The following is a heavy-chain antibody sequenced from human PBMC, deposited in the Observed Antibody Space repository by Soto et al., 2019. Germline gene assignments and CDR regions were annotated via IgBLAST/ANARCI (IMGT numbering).Heavy chain of an antibody. CDR3: AREGYYGSGRPVYGMDV. CDR1: GFPFSSYS. D-gene: IGHD3-10*01. CDR2: ISSSSSYI. V-gene: IGHV3-21*01. Sequence: PGGSLRISCAASGFPFSSYSMNWVRQAPGKGLEWVSSISSSSSYIYYADSVKGRFTISRDNAKNSLYLQMNSLRAEDTAVYYCAREGYYGSGRPVYGMDVWGQGTTVTVSS. J-gene: IGHJ6*02.